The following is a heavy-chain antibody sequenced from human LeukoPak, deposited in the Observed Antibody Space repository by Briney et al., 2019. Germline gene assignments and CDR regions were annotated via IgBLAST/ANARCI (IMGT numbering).Heavy chain of an antibody. J-gene: IGHJ5*02. CDR3: ARDLGPNSSGYYYTHNWFDP. V-gene: IGHV4-38-2*02. CDR2: IYHSGST. CDR1: GYSISSGYY. D-gene: IGHD3-22*01. Sequence: SETLSLTCAVSGYSISSGYYWGWIRQPPGKGLEWIGSIYHSGSTYYNPSLKSRVTISVDTSKNQFSLKLSSVTAADTAVYYCARDLGPNSSGYYYTHNWFDPWGQGTLVTVPS.